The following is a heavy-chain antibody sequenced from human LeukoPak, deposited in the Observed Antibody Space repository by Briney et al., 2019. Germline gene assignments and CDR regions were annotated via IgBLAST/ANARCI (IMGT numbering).Heavy chain of an antibody. CDR2: IYDSGST. J-gene: IGHJ4*02. Sequence: PSGTLSLTCTVSGGSISSYYWSWLRQPPGKGLEWIMNIYDSGSTNYNPSLKSRVTISVDTSKNQCSLKLSSVTAADTAVYYCARQSISGSSLSYFDYWGQGTLVNVSS. V-gene: IGHV4-59*01. D-gene: IGHD3-22*01. CDR1: GGSISSYY. CDR3: ARQSISGSSLSYFDY.